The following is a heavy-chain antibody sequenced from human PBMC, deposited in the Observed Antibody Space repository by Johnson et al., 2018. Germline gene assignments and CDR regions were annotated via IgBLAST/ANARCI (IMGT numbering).Heavy chain of an antibody. V-gene: IGHV3-33*01. J-gene: IGHJ6*02. CDR3: ARGRGGRTLYYYYGMDV. D-gene: IGHD1-26*01. CDR2: IWYDGSNK. Sequence: QVQLVESGGGVVQPGRSLRLSCAASGFTFSSYGMHWVRQAPGKGLEWVAVIWYDGSNKYYADSVKGRFTISRDNSKNTLYLQMNSLTAEDTAVYYCARGRGGRTLYYYYGMDVWGQGTTVTVSS. CDR1: GFTFSSYG.